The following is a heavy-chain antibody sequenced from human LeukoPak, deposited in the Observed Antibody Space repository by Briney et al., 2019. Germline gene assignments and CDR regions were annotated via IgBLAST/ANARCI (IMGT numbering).Heavy chain of an antibody. V-gene: IGHV4-39*02. D-gene: IGHD4-11*01. CDR3: ARDRVRGNSNPFFDC. CDR2: IYYSGST. CDR1: GGSISSSSYY. J-gene: IGHJ4*02. Sequence: PSETLSLTCTVSGGSISSSSYYWGWIRQPPGKGLEWIGSIYYSGSTYYNPSLKSRVTISVDTSKNQFSLKLSSVTAADTAVYYCARDRVRGNSNPFFDCWGQGTLLTVSS.